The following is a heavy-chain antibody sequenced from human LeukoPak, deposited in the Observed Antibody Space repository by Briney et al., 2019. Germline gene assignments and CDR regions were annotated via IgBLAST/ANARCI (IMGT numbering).Heavy chain of an antibody. CDR3: ARMGGYSGYATH. D-gene: IGHD5-12*01. Sequence: SETLSLTCSVSGGSISPYYWSWIRQPPGKGLEWIGYIYSSGSANYNPSLKSRVTISVDMSKNHFSLKLSSVTAADTAVYYCARMGGYSGYATHWGQGTLVTVSS. V-gene: IGHV4-59*08. CDR1: GGSISPYY. J-gene: IGHJ4*02. CDR2: IYSSGSA.